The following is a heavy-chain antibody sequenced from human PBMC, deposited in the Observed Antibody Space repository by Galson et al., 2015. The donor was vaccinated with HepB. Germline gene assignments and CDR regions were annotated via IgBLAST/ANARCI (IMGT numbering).Heavy chain of an antibody. J-gene: IGHJ3*02. CDR2: IYTSGST. CDR3: ARALPINIVVVPAATSAFDI. V-gene: IGHV4-61*02. Sequence: TLSLTCTVSGGSISSGSYYWSWIRQPAGKGLEWIGRIYTSGSTNYNPSLKSRVTMSVDTSKNQFSLKLSSVTAADTAVYYCARALPINIVVVPAATSAFDIWGQGTMVTVSS. CDR1: GGSISSGSYY. D-gene: IGHD2-2*01.